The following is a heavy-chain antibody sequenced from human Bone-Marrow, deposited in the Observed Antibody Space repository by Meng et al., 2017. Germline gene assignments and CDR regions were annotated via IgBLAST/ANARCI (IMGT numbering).Heavy chain of an antibody. Sequence: GESLKISCAASGFTFSNAWMSWIRQAPGKGLEWVGRIKSKTDGGTTDYAAPVQGRFTISRDDSKNTLYLQMNSLKTEDAAVYYCTRVVTGDYWGQGTLVTVSS. D-gene: IGHD3-10*01. V-gene: IGHV3-15*01. CDR3: TRVVTGDY. J-gene: IGHJ4*02. CDR2: IKSKTDGGTT. CDR1: GFTFSNAW.